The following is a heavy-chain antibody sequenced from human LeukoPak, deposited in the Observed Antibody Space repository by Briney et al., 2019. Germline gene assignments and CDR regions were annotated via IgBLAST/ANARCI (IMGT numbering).Heavy chain of an antibody. D-gene: IGHD6-19*01. CDR1: GVRYSHYG. Sequence: GGTLRLSCVASGVRYSHYGMNWVRQAPGKGLERVSGITSDSRGIYYADSVKGRFTISRDNSKHTLYLQMNSLRAQDTAVYYCAKVSSSGWYPAFDYWGQGTLVTVSS. J-gene: IGHJ4*02. V-gene: IGHV3-23*01. CDR3: AKVSSSGWYPAFDY. CDR2: ITSDSRGI.